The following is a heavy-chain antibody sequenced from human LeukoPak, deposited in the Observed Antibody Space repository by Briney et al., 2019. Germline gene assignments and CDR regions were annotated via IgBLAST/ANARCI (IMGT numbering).Heavy chain of an antibody. CDR2: ISYDGSNK. CDR1: GFTFSSYA. J-gene: IGHJ3*02. Sequence: GGSLRLSCAASGFTFSSYAMHWVRQAPGKGLEWVAVISYDGSNKYYADSVKGRFTISRDNSKNTLYLQMNSLRAEDTAVYYCARDLSRSGSYPSDIWGQGTMVTVSS. CDR3: ARDLSRSGSYPSDI. D-gene: IGHD1-26*01. V-gene: IGHV3-30*04.